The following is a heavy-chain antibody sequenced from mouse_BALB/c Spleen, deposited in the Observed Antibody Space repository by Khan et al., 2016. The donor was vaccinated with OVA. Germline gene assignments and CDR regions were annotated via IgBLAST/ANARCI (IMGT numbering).Heavy chain of an antibody. CDR2: IYPGTDNA. CDR3: AREEALYYFDY. V-gene: IGHV1S132*01. D-gene: IGHD3-2*02. Sequence: QVQLQQSGAELVRPGTSVKLSCKTSGYIFTTYWIHWVKQRSGQGLEWIARIYPGTDNAYYNEKLKDRATLTADKSSSTAYMQLSSLKSEDSAVYFCAREEALYYFDYWGQGTTLTVSA. CDR1: GYIFTTYW. J-gene: IGHJ2*01.